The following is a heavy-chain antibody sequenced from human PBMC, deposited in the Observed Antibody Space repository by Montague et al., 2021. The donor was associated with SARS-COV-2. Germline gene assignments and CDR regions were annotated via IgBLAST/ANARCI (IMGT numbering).Heavy chain of an antibody. CDR2: INHGGST. CDR3: ARLGDGVVPSPMVGVGPYYADYYMDV. J-gene: IGHJ6*03. Sequence: SETLSLTCAIYGGSFSTYSWTWIRQPPGKGLEWIGEINHGGSTNYNPSLKSRVTISADTSKNQFSLKLTSVAAADTAVYYCARLGDGVVPSPMVGVGPYYADYYMDVWGKGTTVTVSS. V-gene: IGHV4-34*01. D-gene: IGHD2-15*01. CDR1: GGSFSTYS.